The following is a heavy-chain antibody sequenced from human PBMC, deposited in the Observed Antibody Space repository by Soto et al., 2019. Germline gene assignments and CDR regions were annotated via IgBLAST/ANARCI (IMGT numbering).Heavy chain of an antibody. CDR3: ARDYGDYDRGLHDAFDI. Sequence: PGGSLRLSCAASGFTFSSYSMNWVRQAPGKGLEWVSSISSSSSYIYYADSVKGRFTISRDNAKNSLYLQMNSLRAEDTAVYYCARDYGDYDRGLHDAFDIWGQGTMVTVSS. CDR2: ISSSSSYI. CDR1: GFTFSSYS. V-gene: IGHV3-21*01. D-gene: IGHD4-17*01. J-gene: IGHJ3*02.